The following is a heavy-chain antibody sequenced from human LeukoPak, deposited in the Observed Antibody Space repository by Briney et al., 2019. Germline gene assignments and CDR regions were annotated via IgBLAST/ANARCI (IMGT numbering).Heavy chain of an antibody. CDR2: ISSSSSDI. CDR1: GFTFSSYT. J-gene: IGHJ5*01. Sequence: GGSLRLSCAASGFTFSSYTMNWVRQAPGKGLEWVSFISSSSSDIYYADSVKGRFTISRDNVDNVVYLQMNSLGAEDTAVYYCARVAVSGPTGWFDSWGQGTLVIVSS. D-gene: IGHD2-8*02. CDR3: ARVAVSGPTGWFDS. V-gene: IGHV3-21*01.